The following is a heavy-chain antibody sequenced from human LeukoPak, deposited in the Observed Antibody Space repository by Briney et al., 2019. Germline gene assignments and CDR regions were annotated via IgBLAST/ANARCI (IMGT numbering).Heavy chain of an antibody. CDR3: ARASRDGYNYIFDY. CDR2: IIPIFGTA. J-gene: IGHJ4*02. D-gene: IGHD5-24*01. Sequence: SVKVSCKASGYTFTSYYMHWVRQAPGQGLEWMGGIIPIFGTANYAQKFQGRVTITADKSTSTAYMELSSLRSEDTAVYYCARASRDGYNYIFDYWGQGTLVTVSS. V-gene: IGHV1-69*06. CDR1: GYTFTSYY.